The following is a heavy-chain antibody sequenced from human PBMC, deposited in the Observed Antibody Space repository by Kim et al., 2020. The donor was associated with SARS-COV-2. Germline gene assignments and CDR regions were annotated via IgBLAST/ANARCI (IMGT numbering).Heavy chain of an antibody. CDR3: AREPPGGGWLDP. J-gene: IGHJ5*02. V-gene: IGHV1-46*01. CDR2: T. D-gene: IGHD3-16*01. Sequence: TGNAQKFQGRVTLTRDTSTSTVYMDLGSLRSEDTAIYYCAREPPGGGWLDPWGQGTLVTVSS.